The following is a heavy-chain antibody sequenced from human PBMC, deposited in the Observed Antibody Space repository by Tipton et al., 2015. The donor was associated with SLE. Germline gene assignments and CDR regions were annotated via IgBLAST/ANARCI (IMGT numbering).Heavy chain of an antibody. V-gene: IGHV3-33*01. Sequence: RSLRLSCAASGFTFSSYGMHWVRQAPGKGLEWVAIIWYDGSNEDYADSVKGRFTISRDNSKNTLYLQMNSLRVEDTAVYYCARVGSSFGFDIWGKGTTVTVSS. J-gene: IGHJ6*04. CDR3: ARVGSSFGFDI. CDR1: GFTFSSYG. D-gene: IGHD6-13*01. CDR2: IWYDGSNE.